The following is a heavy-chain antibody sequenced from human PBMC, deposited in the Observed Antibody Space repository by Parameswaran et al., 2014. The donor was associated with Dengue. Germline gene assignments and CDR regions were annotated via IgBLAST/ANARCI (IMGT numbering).Heavy chain of an antibody. Sequence: WVRQAPGQRLEWMGWINAGNGNTKYSQKFQGRATITRDTSASTAYMELSSLRSEDTAVYYCARDRDSRPPYYYGMDVWGQGTTVTVSS. CDR3: ARDRDSRPPYYYGMDV. CDR2: INAGNGNT. V-gene: IGHV1-3*01. D-gene: IGHD6-13*01. J-gene: IGHJ6*02.